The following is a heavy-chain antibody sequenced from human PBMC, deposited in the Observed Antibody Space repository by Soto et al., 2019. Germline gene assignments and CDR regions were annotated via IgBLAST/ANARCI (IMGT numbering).Heavy chain of an antibody. Sequence: QVQLVESGGGVVQPGRSLRLSCAASGFTFSSYGMHWGRQAPGKGLEWVAVISYDGSNKYYADSVKGRFTISRDNSKNTLYLQMNSLRAEDTAVYYCAKNGGGDWEDAFDIWGQGTMVTVSS. CDR1: GFTFSSYG. CDR2: ISYDGSNK. V-gene: IGHV3-30*18. J-gene: IGHJ3*02. CDR3: AKNGGGDWEDAFDI. D-gene: IGHD2-21*02.